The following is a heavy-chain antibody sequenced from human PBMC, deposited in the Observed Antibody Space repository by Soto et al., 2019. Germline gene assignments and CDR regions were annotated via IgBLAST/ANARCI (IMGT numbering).Heavy chain of an antibody. D-gene: IGHD2-15*01. Sequence: PGGSLRLSCAASGFTFSSYAMSWVRQAPGKGLEWVSAISGSGGSTYYADSVKGRFTISRDNSKNTLYLQMNSLRAEDTAVFYCASIVVVVAAKIVPPYWGQGTLVTVSS. J-gene: IGHJ4*02. CDR3: ASIVVVVAAKIVPPY. V-gene: IGHV3-23*01. CDR1: GFTFSSYA. CDR2: ISGSGGST.